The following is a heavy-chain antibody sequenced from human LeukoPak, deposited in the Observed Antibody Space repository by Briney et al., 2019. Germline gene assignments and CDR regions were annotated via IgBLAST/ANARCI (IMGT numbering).Heavy chain of an antibody. Sequence: SETLSLTCTVSGGSISSYYWSWIRQPAGKGLEWIGRIYTSGSTNYNPSLKSRVTMSVDTSKNQFSLKLSSVTAADTAVYYCARGRRRATVTTGLWFDPWGQGTLVTVSS. J-gene: IGHJ5*02. CDR1: GGSISSYY. D-gene: IGHD4-17*01. CDR2: IYTSGST. CDR3: ARGRRRATVTTGLWFDP. V-gene: IGHV4-4*07.